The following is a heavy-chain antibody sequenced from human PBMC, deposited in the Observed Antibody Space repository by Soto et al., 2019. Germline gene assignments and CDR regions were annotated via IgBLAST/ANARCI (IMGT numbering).Heavy chain of an antibody. CDR3: ARDENYYYDI. CDR2: IYYSGST. J-gene: IGHJ3*02. Sequence: PSETLSLTCTVSGGSISSYYWSWIRQPPGKGLEWIGYIYYSGSTNYNPSLKSRVTISVDTSKNQFSLKLSSVTAADTAVYYCARDENYYYDIWAKGQWSPSPQ. D-gene: IGHD3-22*01. CDR1: GGSISSYY. V-gene: IGHV4-59*01.